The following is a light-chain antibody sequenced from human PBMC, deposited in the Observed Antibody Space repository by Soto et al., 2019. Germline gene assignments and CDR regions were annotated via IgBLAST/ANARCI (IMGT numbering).Light chain of an antibody. Sequence: EIVLTQSPGTLSLSPGERATLSCRASQSVSSSDLAWYQQKPGQAPRLLIYGASSRATGIPDRFSGSGSGTDFTLTISRLEPEDFAVYYCQQYGSSPPRLTFGGGTKVEIK. CDR1: QSVSSSD. CDR3: QQYGSSPPRLT. CDR2: GAS. J-gene: IGKJ4*01. V-gene: IGKV3-20*01.